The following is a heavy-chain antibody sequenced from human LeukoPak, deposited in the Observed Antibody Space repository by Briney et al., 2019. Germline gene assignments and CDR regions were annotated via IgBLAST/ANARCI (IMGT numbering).Heavy chain of an antibody. D-gene: IGHD4-23*01. CDR1: GFTFSDYY. Sequence: GGSLRLSCTASGFTFSDYYRSWIRQTPGKGLEWLSYISTRDNTIQYADSVKGRFTISRDNANNSVFLQMNNLRAEDSAIYYCARGARWAYYFDYWGQGSLVTVSS. V-gene: IGHV3-11*01. CDR3: ARGARWAYYFDY. CDR2: ISTRDNTI. J-gene: IGHJ4*02.